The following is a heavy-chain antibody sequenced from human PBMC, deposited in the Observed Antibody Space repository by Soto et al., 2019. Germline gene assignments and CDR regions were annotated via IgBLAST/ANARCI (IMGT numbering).Heavy chain of an antibody. J-gene: IGHJ3*01. CDR3: ARAPRMPPFDF. CDR2: IRNDGSDK. D-gene: IGHD2-2*01. Sequence: QVQLVESGGGVVQPGRSLRLSCAASGFIFSPYGIHWVRQAPGKGLEWVALIRNDGSDKYYAESVAGRFTISRDNSKSRVYLQMTALSAGDRALFFCARAPRMPPFDFWGQGTMVTVSS. V-gene: IGHV3-33*01. CDR1: GFIFSPYG.